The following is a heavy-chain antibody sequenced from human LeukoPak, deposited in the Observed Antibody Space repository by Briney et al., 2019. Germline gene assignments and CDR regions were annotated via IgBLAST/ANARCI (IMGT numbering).Heavy chain of an antibody. CDR1: GGSVSSTTYY. CDR3: ARYVVYGSGKYYFDY. V-gene: IGHV4-39*01. CDR2: INYSGST. J-gene: IGHJ4*02. Sequence: SETLSLTCTVSGGSVSSTTYYWSWIRQPPGKGLEWIASINYSGSTYYNPSLKSRVTVSVDTSENQFSLKLSSVTAADTAVYYCARYVVYGSGKYYFDYWGQGTLVTVSS. D-gene: IGHD3-10*01.